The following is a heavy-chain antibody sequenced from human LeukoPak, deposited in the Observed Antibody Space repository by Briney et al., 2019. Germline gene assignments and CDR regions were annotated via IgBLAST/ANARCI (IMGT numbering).Heavy chain of an antibody. CDR2: NPNSGGT. Sequence: NPNSGGTNYAQKFQGWVTMTRDTSISTAYMELSRLRSDDTAVYYCARGGSFLRGYYYGMDVWGQGTTVTVSS. J-gene: IGHJ6*02. CDR3: ARGGSFLRGYYYGMDV. V-gene: IGHV1-2*04. D-gene: IGHD6-13*01.